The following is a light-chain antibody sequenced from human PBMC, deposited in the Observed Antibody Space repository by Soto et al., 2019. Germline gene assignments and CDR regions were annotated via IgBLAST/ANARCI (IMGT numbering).Light chain of an antibody. Sequence: QSALTQPASVSGSPGQSITISCTGTSSDVGGYNYVSWYQQHPGKAPKLMIYDVSNRPSGVSNRFSGSKSGNTASLTISGLQAADEAAYYCSSYTSSSTLVVFGGGTKVTVL. CDR3: SSYTSSSTLVV. V-gene: IGLV2-14*01. CDR2: DVS. J-gene: IGLJ2*01. CDR1: SSDVGGYNY.